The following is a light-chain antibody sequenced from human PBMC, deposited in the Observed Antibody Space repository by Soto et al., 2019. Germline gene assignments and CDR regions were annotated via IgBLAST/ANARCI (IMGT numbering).Light chain of an antibody. CDR2: DNN. J-gene: IGLJ2*01. CDR1: SSNIGNNY. Sequence: QSVLTQPPSVSAAPGQQVTISCSGSSSNIGNNYVSWYQQLPETAPKLLIYDNNKRPSGIPDRFSGSKSGTSATLGITGLQTGHEADYYCGTWDSSLSAVVFGGGTKLTVL. V-gene: IGLV1-51*01. CDR3: GTWDSSLSAVV.